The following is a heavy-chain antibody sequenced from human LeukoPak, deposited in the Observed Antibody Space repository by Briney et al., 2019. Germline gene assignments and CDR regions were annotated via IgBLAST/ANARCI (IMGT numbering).Heavy chain of an antibody. CDR3: AKQDIRSSGWYD. CDR2: IDGSGGST. CDR1: GFTFSSHA. J-gene: IGHJ4*02. D-gene: IGHD6-19*01. V-gene: IGHV3-23*01. Sequence: PGGSLRLSCAASGFTFSSHAMSWVRQAAGKGLECVSGIDGSGGSTYYADSVKGRFTISRDNSKNTLYLQMNSLRVEDTAVYYCAKQDIRSSGWYDWGQGTLVTVSS.